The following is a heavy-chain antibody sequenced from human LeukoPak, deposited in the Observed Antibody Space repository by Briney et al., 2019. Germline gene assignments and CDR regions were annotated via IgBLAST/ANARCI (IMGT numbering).Heavy chain of an antibody. Sequence: GGSLRLSCAASGFTVSSNYMSWVRQAPGKGLEWVSVIYSGGSTYYADSVKGRFTIFRDNSKNTLYLQMNSLRAEDTAVYYCAREGSGWYFDYWGQGTLVTVSS. CDR2: IYSGGST. J-gene: IGHJ4*02. CDR3: AREGSGWYFDY. CDR1: GFTVSSNY. V-gene: IGHV3-53*01. D-gene: IGHD6-19*01.